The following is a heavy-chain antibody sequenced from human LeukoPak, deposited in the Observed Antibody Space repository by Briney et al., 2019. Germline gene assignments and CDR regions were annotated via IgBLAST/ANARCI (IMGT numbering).Heavy chain of an antibody. CDR1: GFTFSSYA. CDR2: ISSSGGST. V-gene: IGHV3-23*01. Sequence: GGSLRLSCAASGFTFSSYAMTWVRQAPGKVLEWVSSISSSGGSTYYADSVRGRFTISRDNSKNTLYLQMNSLRAEDTAIYYCAKDLVTGSLDYWGQGTLVTVSS. J-gene: IGHJ4*02. CDR3: AKDLVTGSLDY. D-gene: IGHD3-10*01.